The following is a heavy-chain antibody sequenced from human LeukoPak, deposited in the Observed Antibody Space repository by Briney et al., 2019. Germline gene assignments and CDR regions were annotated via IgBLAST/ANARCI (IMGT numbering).Heavy chain of an antibody. Sequence: LSGRSLRLSCAASGFTFSSYGMHWVRQAPGKGLEWVAVIWYDGSNKYYADSVKGRFTISRDNSKNTLYLQMNSLRAEDTAVYYCAKDPSDIVVVPPAPRFDYWGQGTLVTVSS. V-gene: IGHV3-33*06. D-gene: IGHD2-2*01. CDR3: AKDPSDIVVVPPAPRFDY. J-gene: IGHJ4*02. CDR2: IWYDGSNK. CDR1: GFTFSSYG.